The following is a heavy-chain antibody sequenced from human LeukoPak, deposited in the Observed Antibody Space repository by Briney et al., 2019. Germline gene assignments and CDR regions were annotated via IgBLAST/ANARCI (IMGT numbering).Heavy chain of an antibody. D-gene: IGHD3-10*01. Sequence: SETLSLTCTVSGDSISSYYWSWIRQPPGKGLEWIGSIYYSGSTKYNPSLKSRVTISVDTSKNQISLKLSSVIAADTAVYYCARGRRSVNYYGSGSYYGYWGQGTLVTVSS. V-gene: IGHV4-59*08. J-gene: IGHJ4*02. CDR2: IYYSGST. CDR3: ARGRRSVNYYGSGSYYGY. CDR1: GDSISSYY.